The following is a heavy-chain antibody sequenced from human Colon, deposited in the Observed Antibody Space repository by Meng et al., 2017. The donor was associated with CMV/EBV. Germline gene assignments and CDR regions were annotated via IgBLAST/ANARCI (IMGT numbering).Heavy chain of an antibody. CDR2: IFYSGTT. D-gene: IGHD2-21*01. Sequence: SETLSLTCTVSGGSVNSGSYYWSWIRQPPGKGLEWIGYIFYSGTTKYNPSLKNRVNISLDRSKNQFSLNLNSVTAADTAVYYCARDSPLLADFGLWGQGRLVTVSS. CDR1: GGSVNSGSYY. V-gene: IGHV4-61*01. J-gene: IGHJ5*02. CDR3: ARDSPLLADFGL.